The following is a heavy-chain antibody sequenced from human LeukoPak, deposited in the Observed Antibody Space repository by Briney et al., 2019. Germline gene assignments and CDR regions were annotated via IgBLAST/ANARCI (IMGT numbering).Heavy chain of an antibody. J-gene: IGHJ3*02. Sequence: SETLSLTCTVSGGSISSYFLSWIRQPAGKGLEWIGRIYTSGSTDYNPSLKSRVTMSVDTSKNQFSLRLSSVTAADTAVYYCARELYDSSGYPAHAFDIWGQGTMVTVSS. CDR3: ARELYDSSGYPAHAFDI. CDR2: IYTSGST. V-gene: IGHV4-4*07. CDR1: GGSISSYF. D-gene: IGHD3-22*01.